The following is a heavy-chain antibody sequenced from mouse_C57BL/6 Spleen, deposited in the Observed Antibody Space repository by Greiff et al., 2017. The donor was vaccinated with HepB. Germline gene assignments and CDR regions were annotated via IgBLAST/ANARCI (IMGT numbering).Heavy chain of an antibody. D-gene: IGHD4-1*02. V-gene: IGHV14-4*01. CDR2: IDPENGDT. Sequence: VHVKQSGAELVRPGASVKLSCTASGFNIKDDYMHWVKQRPEQGLEWIGWIDPENGDTEYASKFQGKATITADTSSNTAYLQLSSLTSEDTAVYYCTQLVYYFDYWGQGTTLTVSS. CDR3: TQLVYYFDY. J-gene: IGHJ2*01. CDR1: GFNIKDDY.